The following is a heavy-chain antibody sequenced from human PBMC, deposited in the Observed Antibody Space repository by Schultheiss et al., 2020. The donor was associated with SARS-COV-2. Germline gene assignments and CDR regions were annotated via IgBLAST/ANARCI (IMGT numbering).Heavy chain of an antibody. J-gene: IGHJ6*02. V-gene: IGHV3-48*02. CDR3: ARDTRIAGYYYGMDV. Sequence: GGSLRLSCAASGFTFSTYSMNWVRQAPGKGLEWLSYISGSSTAIHYADSVKGRFTISRDNAKKSLYLQMNSLRDEDTAVYYCARDTRIAGYYYGMDVWGQGTTVTVSS. CDR2: ISGSSTAI. CDR1: GFTFSTYS. D-gene: IGHD1-26*01.